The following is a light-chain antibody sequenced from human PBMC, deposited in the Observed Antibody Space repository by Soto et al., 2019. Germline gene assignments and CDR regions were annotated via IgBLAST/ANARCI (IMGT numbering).Light chain of an antibody. CDR3: QQYYSTPWT. Sequence: DIVMTQSPASLAVSLGERATINCKSSQSVLYSSNNKNYLAWYQQKPGPPPKLLIYWASTRESGVPDRFSGSGSGTDFTLTISSLQAEDVAVYYCQQYYSTPWTFGQGTKVEIK. J-gene: IGKJ1*01. CDR1: QSVLYSSNNKNY. CDR2: WAS. V-gene: IGKV4-1*01.